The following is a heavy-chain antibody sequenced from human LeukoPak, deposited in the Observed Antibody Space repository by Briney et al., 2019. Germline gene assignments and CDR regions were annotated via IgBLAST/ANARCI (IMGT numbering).Heavy chain of an antibody. CDR1: GFTFSSYG. Sequence: GGSLRLSCAASGFTFSSYGMHWVRQAPGKGLEWVAFIRYDGSNKYYADSVKGRFTISRDNSKNTLYLQMNSLRAEDTAVYYCAKDEGYCGSTSCSCDYWGQGTLVTVSS. V-gene: IGHV3-30*02. J-gene: IGHJ4*02. CDR2: IRYDGSNK. D-gene: IGHD2-2*01. CDR3: AKDEGYCGSTSCSCDY.